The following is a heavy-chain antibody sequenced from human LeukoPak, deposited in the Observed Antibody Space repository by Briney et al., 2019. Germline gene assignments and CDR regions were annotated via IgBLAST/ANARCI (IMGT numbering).Heavy chain of an antibody. CDR1: GYTFTSYG. CDR3: ARGGYYGLGNDFRFDP. V-gene: IGHV1-18*01. CDR2: ISAYNGNT. Sequence: AASVKVSCKASGYTFTSYGISWVRQAPGQGLEWMGWISAYNGNTNYAQKLQGRVTMTTDTSTSTAYMELRSLRSDDTAVYFCARGGYYGLGNDFRFDPWGQGTLVTVSS. D-gene: IGHD3-10*01. J-gene: IGHJ5*02.